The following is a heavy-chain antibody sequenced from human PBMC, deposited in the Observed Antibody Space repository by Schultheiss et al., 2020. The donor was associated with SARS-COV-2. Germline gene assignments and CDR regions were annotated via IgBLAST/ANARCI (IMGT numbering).Heavy chain of an antibody. Sequence: GGSLRLSCAASGFTFSDYYMSWIRQAPGKGLEWVSAISGSGGSTYYADSVKGRFTISRDNSKNTLYLQMNSLRAEDTAVYYCAKSLVVVAATDYYGMDVWGQGTTVTVSS. V-gene: IGHV3-23*01. CDR3: AKSLVVVAATDYYGMDV. CDR1: GFTFSDYY. J-gene: IGHJ6*02. D-gene: IGHD2-15*01. CDR2: ISGSGGST.